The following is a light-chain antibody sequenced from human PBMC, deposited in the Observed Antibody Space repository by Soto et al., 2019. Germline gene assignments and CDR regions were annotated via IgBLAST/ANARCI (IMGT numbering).Light chain of an antibody. Sequence: DIVMTQSPDSLAVSLGERATINCKSSQSVFYSSNNKNYLAWYQQKPGQPSKLLIYWASTRESGVPDRFSGSGSGTDFTLTISSLQAEYVAVYYCQQYYRPWTFGQGTKVEIK. J-gene: IGKJ1*01. CDR2: WAS. CDR1: QSVFYSSNNKNY. CDR3: QQYYRPWT. V-gene: IGKV4-1*01.